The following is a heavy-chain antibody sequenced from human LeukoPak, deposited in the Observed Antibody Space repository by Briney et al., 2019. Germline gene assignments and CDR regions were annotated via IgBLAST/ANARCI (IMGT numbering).Heavy chain of an antibody. Sequence: ASVKVSCKASGYTFTSYDINRVRQATGQRLEWMGWMNPNSGNTGYAQKFQGRVTMTRNTSISTAYMELSSLRSEDTAVYYCARIGYSGYDSRDYRGQGTLVTVSS. CDR2: MNPNSGNT. CDR1: GYTFTSYD. D-gene: IGHD5-12*01. V-gene: IGHV1-8*01. CDR3: ARIGYSGYDSRDY. J-gene: IGHJ4*02.